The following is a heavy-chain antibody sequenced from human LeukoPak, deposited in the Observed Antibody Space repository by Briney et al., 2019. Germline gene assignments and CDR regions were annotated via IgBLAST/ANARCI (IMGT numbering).Heavy chain of an antibody. V-gene: IGHV3-48*01. Sequence: GGSLRLSCAASGFTFSSYSMNWVRQAPGKGLEWVSYISSSSTIYYADSVKGRFTISRDNAKNSLYLQMNSLRAEDTAVYYCARDGGHYDFWSGYYPLDYWGQGTLVTVSS. CDR2: ISSSSTI. CDR3: ARDGGHYDFWSGYYPLDY. J-gene: IGHJ4*02. D-gene: IGHD3-3*01. CDR1: GFTFSSYS.